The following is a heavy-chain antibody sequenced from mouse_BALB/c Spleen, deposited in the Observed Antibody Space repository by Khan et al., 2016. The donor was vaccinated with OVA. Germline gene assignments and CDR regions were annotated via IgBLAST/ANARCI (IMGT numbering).Heavy chain of an antibody. Sequence: EVNVVESGGGLVKPGGSLKLSCAASGFTFSSYAMSWVRQPLEKRLEWVASISSGGSTYYPDSAKGRFTISRDNARNILYLLMSSLRSEDKAMYYCERERYYDASSDTIDYWGQGTSVTVSS. J-gene: IGHJ4*01. D-gene: IGHD1-1*01. CDR1: GFTFSSYA. CDR2: ISSGGST. CDR3: ERERYYDASSDTIDY. V-gene: IGHV5-6-5*01.